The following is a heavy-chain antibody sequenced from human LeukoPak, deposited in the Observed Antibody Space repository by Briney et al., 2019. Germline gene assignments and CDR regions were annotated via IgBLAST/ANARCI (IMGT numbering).Heavy chain of an antibody. V-gene: IGHV3-33*01. Sequence: PGGSLRLSRAASGFTFSSYGMHWVRQAPGKGLEWVAVIWYDGSNKHYADSVKGRFTISRDNSKNTLYLQMNSLRAEDTAVYYCAREFYCSGGSCYPYYYGMDVWGQGTTVTVSS. CDR2: IWYDGSNK. CDR3: AREFYCSGGSCYPYYYGMDV. D-gene: IGHD2-15*01. CDR1: GFTFSSYG. J-gene: IGHJ6*02.